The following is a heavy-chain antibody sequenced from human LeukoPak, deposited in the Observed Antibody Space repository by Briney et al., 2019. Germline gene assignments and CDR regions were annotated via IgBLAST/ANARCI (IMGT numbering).Heavy chain of an antibody. CDR1: GGSISRYY. Sequence: PSETLSLTCTVSGGSISRYYWSWIRQPPGKGLEWIGYINYSGSTDYNPSLKSRVTMSVDTSKNQFSLKLSSVTAADTAVYYCARGDALEYYFDYWGQGTLVTVSS. CDR2: INYSGST. V-gene: IGHV4-59*01. J-gene: IGHJ4*02. CDR3: ARGDALEYYFDY. D-gene: IGHD1-1*01.